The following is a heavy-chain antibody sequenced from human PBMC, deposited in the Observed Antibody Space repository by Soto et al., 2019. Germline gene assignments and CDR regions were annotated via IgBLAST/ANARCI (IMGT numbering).Heavy chain of an antibody. D-gene: IGHD7-27*01. V-gene: IGHV3-74*01. Sequence: GGSLRLSCAASGFTFSSYWMHWVRQAPGKGLVWVSRINSDGSSTSYADSVKGRFTISRDNAKNTLYLQMNSLRAEDTAVYYCARVGKFGSYYYSGMDVWGQGTTVTVSS. CDR1: GFTFSSYW. CDR3: ARVGKFGSYYYSGMDV. CDR2: INSDGSST. J-gene: IGHJ6*02.